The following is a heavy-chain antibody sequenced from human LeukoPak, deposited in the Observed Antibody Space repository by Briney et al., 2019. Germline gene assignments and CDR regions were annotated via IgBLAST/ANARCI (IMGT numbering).Heavy chain of an antibody. CDR1: GFTFSSYG. CDR3: ARGKWESDY. D-gene: IGHD1-26*01. CDR2: IRFDGTYK. V-gene: IGHV3-30*02. J-gene: IGHJ4*02. Sequence: PGGSLRLSCAASGFTFSSYGMHWVRQAPGKGLEWVAFIRFDGTYKYYADSVKGRFTISRDSSKNTLYLQMNSLRIEDTGFYYCARGKWESDYWGQGTLVTVSA.